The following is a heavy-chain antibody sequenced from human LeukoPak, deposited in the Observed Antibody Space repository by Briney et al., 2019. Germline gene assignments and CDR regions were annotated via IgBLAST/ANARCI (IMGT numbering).Heavy chain of an antibody. CDR3: ARTYDFWSASQYYFDS. CDR2: IKEDGSQK. D-gene: IGHD3-3*01. CDR1: GFTFSSYW. Sequence: GGSLRLSCAASGFTFSSYWMSWVRQAPGKGLEWVANIKEDGSQKYNVDSMKGRFTISRDNAKNALYLQMNSLRARDTAVYYCARTYDFWSASQYYFDSWGQGTLVTVSS. J-gene: IGHJ4*02. V-gene: IGHV3-7*01.